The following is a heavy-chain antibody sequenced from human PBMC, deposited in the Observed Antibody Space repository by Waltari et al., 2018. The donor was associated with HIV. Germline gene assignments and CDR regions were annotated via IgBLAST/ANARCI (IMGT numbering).Heavy chain of an antibody. D-gene: IGHD3-10*01. CDR2: IKRKAEGGTI. CDR1: GTTFSNVW. V-gene: IGHV3-15*01. CDR3: TTWQGGSY. J-gene: IGHJ4*02. Sequence: EVQVVESGGGLVKPGGSLRLSCTVSGTTFSNVWMSWVRQAPGKGLEWIGRIKRKAEGGTIDYGTPVKGRFTISRDDSKDTVYLQMNNLETEDTALYYCTTWQGGSYWGRGTLVTVSS.